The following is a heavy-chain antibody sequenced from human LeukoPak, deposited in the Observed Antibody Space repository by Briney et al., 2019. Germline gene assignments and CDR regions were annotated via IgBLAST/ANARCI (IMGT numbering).Heavy chain of an antibody. CDR1: GGSFSGYY. V-gene: IGHV4-34*01. J-gene: IGHJ6*02. D-gene: IGHD5-12*01. CDR2: INHNGST. Sequence: PSETLSLTCAVYGGSFSGYYWSWIRQPPGKGLEWIGEINHNGSTNYNPSLKSRVTISVDTSKNQFSLKLSSVTAADTAVYYCARGNRGYSGYEAFYYGMDVWGQGTTVTVSS. CDR3: ARGNRGYSGYEAFYYGMDV.